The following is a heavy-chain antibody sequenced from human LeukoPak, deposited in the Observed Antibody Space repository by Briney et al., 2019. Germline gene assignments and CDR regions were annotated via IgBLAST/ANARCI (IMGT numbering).Heavy chain of an antibody. J-gene: IGHJ4*02. V-gene: IGHV3-30*18. D-gene: IGHD2-15*01. Sequence: GRSLRLSCAASGFTFSSYGMHWVRQAPGKGLEWVAVISYDGSNKYYADSVKGRFTISRDNSKNTLYLQMNSLRAEDTAVYYCAKEGEYCSGGSCRRGYYFDCWGQGTLVTVSS. CDR2: ISYDGSNK. CDR3: AKEGEYCSGGSCRRGYYFDC. CDR1: GFTFSSYG.